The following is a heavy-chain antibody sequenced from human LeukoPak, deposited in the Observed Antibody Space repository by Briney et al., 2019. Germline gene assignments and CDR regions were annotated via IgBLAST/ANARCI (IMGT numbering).Heavy chain of an antibody. CDR3: AKGDDYGDYYVSS. V-gene: IGHV3-23*01. CDR2: ISGSGSVT. J-gene: IGHJ5*02. CDR1: GLTFSSYA. D-gene: IGHD4-17*01. Sequence: GGSLRLSCAASGLTFSSYAMSWVRQAPGKGLEWVSSISGSGSVTYYADSVKGRFTISRDKSKNTLYLQMNSLRAEDAAVYYCAKGDDYGDYYVSSWGQGTLVTVSS.